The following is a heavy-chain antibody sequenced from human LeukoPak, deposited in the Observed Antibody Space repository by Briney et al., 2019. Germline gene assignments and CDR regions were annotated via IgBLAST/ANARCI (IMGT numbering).Heavy chain of an antibody. D-gene: IGHD5-18*01. J-gene: IGHJ4*02. CDR1: GFTVSSNY. CDR2: IYCGGST. Sequence: PGGSLRLSCAASGFTVSSNYMSWVRQAPGKGLEWVSVIYCGGSTYYADSVKGRFTISRDNSKNTLYLQMNSLRAEDTAVYYCARVDTYSYGYDYWGQGTLVTVSS. V-gene: IGHV3-53*01. CDR3: ARVDTYSYGYDY.